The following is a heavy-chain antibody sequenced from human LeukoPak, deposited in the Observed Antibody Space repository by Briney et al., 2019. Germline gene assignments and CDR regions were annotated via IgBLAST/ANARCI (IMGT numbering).Heavy chain of an antibody. J-gene: IGHJ4*02. D-gene: IGHD1-26*01. Sequence: GGSLTLSCAASGFTFSTYSMNWVRQAPGKGLEWVSSISSSSSYIYYADSVKGRFTISRDNAKNSLYLQMNSLRAEDTAVYYCARGEVVGATFDYWGQGTLVTVSS. CDR2: ISSSSSYI. V-gene: IGHV3-21*01. CDR1: GFTFSTYS. CDR3: ARGEVVGATFDY.